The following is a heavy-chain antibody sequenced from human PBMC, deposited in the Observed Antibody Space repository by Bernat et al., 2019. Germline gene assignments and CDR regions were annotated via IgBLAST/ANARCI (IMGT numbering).Heavy chain of an antibody. Sequence: QVQLQESGPGLVKPSETLSLTCTVSGASISSYFWNWIRQPPGKGLEWIGYVYYSGSTNCNPSLKSRVTMSVDTSKNQFSLKLSSVTAADSAVYYCARTYGDYVSYYYGLDVWGQGTTVTVSS. CDR2: VYYSGST. CDR1: GASISSYF. V-gene: IGHV4-59*01. J-gene: IGHJ6*02. D-gene: IGHD4-17*01. CDR3: ARTYGDYVSYYYGLDV.